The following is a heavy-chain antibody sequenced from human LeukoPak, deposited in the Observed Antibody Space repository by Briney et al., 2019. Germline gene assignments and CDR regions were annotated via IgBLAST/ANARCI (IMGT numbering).Heavy chain of an antibody. CDR1: GFTFSSYE. D-gene: IGHD2-8*01. Sequence: PGGSLRLSCTASGFTFSSYEMIWVRQAPGKGLEWVTYSGGSGNTMYYADSVKGRFTISRDNARNSLYLQMNSLTPEDTAVYFCARALMVYVVKWFDPWGQGTLVTVSA. V-gene: IGHV3-48*03. J-gene: IGHJ5*02. CDR2: SGGSGNTM. CDR3: ARALMVYVVKWFDP.